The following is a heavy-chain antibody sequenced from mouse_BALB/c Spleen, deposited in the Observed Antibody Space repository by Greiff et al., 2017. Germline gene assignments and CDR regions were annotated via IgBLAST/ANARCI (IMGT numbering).Heavy chain of an antibody. CDR1: GYSFTGYT. J-gene: IGHJ2*01. V-gene: IGHV1-18*01. D-gene: IGHD2-1*01. Sequence: EVKLMESGPELVKPGASMKISCKASGYSFTGYTMNWVKQSHGKNLEWIGLINPYNGGTSYNQKFKGKATLTVDKSSSTAYMELLSLTSEDSAVYYCARGDDYGNYGSYYFDYWGQGTTLTVSS. CDR2: INPYNGGT. CDR3: ARGDDYGNYGSYYFDY.